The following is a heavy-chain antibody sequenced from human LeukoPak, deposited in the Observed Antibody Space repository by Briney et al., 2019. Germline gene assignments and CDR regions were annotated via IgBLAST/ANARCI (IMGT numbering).Heavy chain of an antibody. Sequence: RGSLRLSCAASGFTFSSYAMSWVRQAPGKGLEWVSAISGSGGSTYYADSVKGRFTLSRDNSKNTLYLQMNSLRAEDTAVYYCAKVLGYCSSTSCYGGFDYWGQGTLVTVSS. J-gene: IGHJ4*02. CDR2: ISGSGGST. CDR3: AKVLGYCSSTSCYGGFDY. V-gene: IGHV3-23*01. CDR1: GFTFSSYA. D-gene: IGHD2-2*01.